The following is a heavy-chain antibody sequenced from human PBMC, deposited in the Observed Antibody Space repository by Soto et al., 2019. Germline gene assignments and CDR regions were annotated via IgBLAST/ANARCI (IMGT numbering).Heavy chain of an antibody. CDR1: GFTFDDYG. J-gene: IGHJ4*02. CDR2: ISWNSNII. CDR3: AKAVVRGPKNWLNYFVC. V-gene: IGHV3-9*01. Sequence: PGGSLRLSCTASGFTFDDYGMHWVRQAPGKGLEWVSAISWNSNIIDYAASVRGRFTTSRDNANNSVYLQMNSLRVEDTALYYCAKAVVRGPKNWLNYFVCWGQGTQVTVSS. D-gene: IGHD1-1*01.